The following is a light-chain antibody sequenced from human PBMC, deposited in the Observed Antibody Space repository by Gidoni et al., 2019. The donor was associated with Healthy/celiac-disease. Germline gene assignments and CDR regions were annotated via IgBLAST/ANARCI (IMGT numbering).Light chain of an antibody. Sequence: ELALTPSSGTPSLSPGERATLTCRASQSVSSSYLTWYQQKPGQAPKLLIYGASSRATGIPDRFSGSGSGTDFTLTISRLEPEDFAVYYCQQYGSSPWRFGQGTKVEIK. CDR2: GAS. V-gene: IGKV3-20*01. CDR3: QQYGSSPWR. CDR1: QSVSSSY. J-gene: IGKJ1*01.